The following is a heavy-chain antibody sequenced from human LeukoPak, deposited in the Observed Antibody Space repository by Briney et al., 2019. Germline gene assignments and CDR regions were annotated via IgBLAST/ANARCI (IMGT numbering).Heavy chain of an antibody. V-gene: IGHV1-2*02. CDR3: ARARAVAGTAYYYYGMDV. Sequence: ASVKVSCKASGYTFTGYYMHWVRQAPGQGLEWMGWINPNSGGTNYAQKFQGRVTMTRDTSISTAYMELSRLRSDDTAVYYCARARAVAGTAYYYYGMDVWGQGTTVTVSS. CDR1: GYTFTGYY. CDR2: INPNSGGT. J-gene: IGHJ6*02. D-gene: IGHD6-19*01.